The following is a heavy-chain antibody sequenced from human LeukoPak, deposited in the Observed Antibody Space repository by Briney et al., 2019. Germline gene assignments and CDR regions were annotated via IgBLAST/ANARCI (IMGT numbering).Heavy chain of an antibody. CDR3: SSRAAVTLLFY. Sequence: GGSLRLSCAASGFTFSNAWMSWVRQAPGKGLEWVGRIQSKADGGTTDYAAPVKGRFTISRDDSKSTLYLQLNSLKTEDTAVYYCSSRAAVTLLFYWGRGTLVTVSS. CDR1: GFTFSNAW. V-gene: IGHV3-15*01. D-gene: IGHD2-15*01. J-gene: IGHJ4*02. CDR2: IQSKADGGTT.